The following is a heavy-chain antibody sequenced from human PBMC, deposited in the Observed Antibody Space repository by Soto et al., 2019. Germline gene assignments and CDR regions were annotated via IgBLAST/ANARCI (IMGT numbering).Heavy chain of an antibody. CDR2: INSDGSST. CDR1: GFTFSSYW. V-gene: IGHV3-74*01. Sequence: EVQLVESGGGLVQPGGSLRLSCEASGFTFSSYWMHWARQAPGKGLVWVSRINSDGSSTSYADSVKGRFTISRDNAKNTLYLQMNSLRAEDTAVYYCVRTSLVVAAATREDYWGQGTLVTVSS. J-gene: IGHJ4*02. D-gene: IGHD2-15*01. CDR3: VRTSLVVAAATREDY.